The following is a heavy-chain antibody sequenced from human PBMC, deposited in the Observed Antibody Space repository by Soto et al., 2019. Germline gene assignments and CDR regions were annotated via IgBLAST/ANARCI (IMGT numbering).Heavy chain of an antibody. V-gene: IGHV3-23*01. CDR1: GFTFSTYG. CDR2: ISGSGSGR. Sequence: LRLSCAASGFTFSTYGMSWVRQAPGKGLEWVSSISGSGSGRYYADSVKGRFTISRDNPKTTLFLQMNSLRAEDTAVYFCAKDDIEQYSDCICYYGYWGQVTQFTASS. CDR3: AKDDIEQYSDCICYYGY. J-gene: IGHJ4*02. D-gene: IGHD3-22*01.